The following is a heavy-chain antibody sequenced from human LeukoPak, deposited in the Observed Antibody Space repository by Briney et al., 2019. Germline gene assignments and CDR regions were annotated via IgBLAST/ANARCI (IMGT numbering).Heavy chain of an antibody. CDR1: GFTFSTYA. V-gene: IGHV3-64D*09. CDR2: ISSNGGST. Sequence: GGSLRLSCAASGFTFSTYAMHWVRQAPGKGLEYVSVISSNGGSTYYADSVKGRFTISRDNSKNTLYLQMSSLRAEDTAVYYCVPYSSSYGYWGQGTLVTVSS. J-gene: IGHJ4*02. D-gene: IGHD6-6*01. CDR3: VPYSSSYGY.